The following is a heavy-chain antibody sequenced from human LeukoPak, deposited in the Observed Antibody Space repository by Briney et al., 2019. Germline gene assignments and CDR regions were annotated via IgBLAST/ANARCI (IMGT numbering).Heavy chain of an antibody. D-gene: IGHD3-22*01. CDR2: IIPIFGTP. V-gene: IGHV1-69*13. CDR3: ASYYDSSGYFFSPDY. J-gene: IGHJ4*02. Sequence: GASVKVSCKASGGTFNNYAINWVRQAPGQGLEWMGGIIPIFGTPNYAQKFQGRVTITADESTSTAYMELSSLRSEDTAVYYCASYYDSSGYFFSPDYWGQGTLVTVSS. CDR1: GGTFNNYA.